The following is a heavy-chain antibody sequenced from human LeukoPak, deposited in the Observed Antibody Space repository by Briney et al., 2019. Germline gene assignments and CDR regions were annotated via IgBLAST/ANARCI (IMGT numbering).Heavy chain of an antibody. CDR2: ISSGGSTI. D-gene: IGHD2-15*01. CDR1: GFTFSSYE. J-gene: IGHJ1*01. Sequence: GGSLRLSCAASGFTFSSYEMNWVRQAPGKGLEWVSYISSGGSTIYYADSVKGRFTISSDNSKNTLYLQMNSLRAEDTAVYYCAKDPRVVVVAATLDPGYFQHWGQGTLVTVSS. CDR3: AKDPRVVVVAATLDPGYFQH. V-gene: IGHV3-48*03.